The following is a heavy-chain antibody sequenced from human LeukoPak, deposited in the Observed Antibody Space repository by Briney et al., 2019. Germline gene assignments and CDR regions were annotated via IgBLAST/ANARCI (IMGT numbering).Heavy chain of an antibody. D-gene: IGHD3-10*01. Sequence: KPSATLSLTCAVYDGSFSGYYWSWIRQPPEKGLEWIGEINHSGSTNYNPSLKSRVTISVDTSKNQFSLKLSSVTAADTAVYYCASLYYYGSGKEYNWFDPWGQGTLVTVSS. CDR2: INHSGST. J-gene: IGHJ5*02. V-gene: IGHV4-34*01. CDR3: ASLYYYGSGKEYNWFDP. CDR1: DGSFSGYY.